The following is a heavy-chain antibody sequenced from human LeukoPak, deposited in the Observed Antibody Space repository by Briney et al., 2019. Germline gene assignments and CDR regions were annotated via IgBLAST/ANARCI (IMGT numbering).Heavy chain of an antibody. J-gene: IGHJ4*02. CDR1: GGSISSYY. Sequence: SETLSLTCTVSGGSISSYYWSWLRQPPGKGLEWIGYIYYSGSTNYNPPLKSRVTISVDTSKNQFSLKLSSVTAADTAVYYCAREIPGIVGATYFDYWGQGTLVTVSS. CDR3: AREIPGIVGATYFDY. D-gene: IGHD1-26*01. CDR2: IYYSGST. V-gene: IGHV4-59*01.